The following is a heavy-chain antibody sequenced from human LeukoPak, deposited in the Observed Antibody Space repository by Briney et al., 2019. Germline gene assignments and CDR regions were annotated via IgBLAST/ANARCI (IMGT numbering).Heavy chain of an antibody. CDR3: ARQNTGSYSQIDI. CDR1: GGSISSYY. CDR2: YSGST. D-gene: IGHD1-26*01. Sequence: SETVSLTCTVSGGSISSYYWNWIRQPPGKGLEWIGFYSGSTNFNPSLKSRVTISVDTSKNHFSLRLSSVTAADTAVYYCARQNTGSYSQIDIWGQGRIASVSS. V-gene: IGHV4-59*08. J-gene: IGHJ3*02.